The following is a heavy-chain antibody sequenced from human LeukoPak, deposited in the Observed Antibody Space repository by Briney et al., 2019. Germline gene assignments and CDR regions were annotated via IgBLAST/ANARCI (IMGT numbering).Heavy chain of an antibody. Sequence: SETLSLTCTVSGGSISSYYWSWIRQPPGKGLEWIGYIYYSGSTNYNPSLKSRVTISVDTSKSQFSLKLSSVTAADTAVYYCARTDYYYYMDVWGKGTTVTISS. CDR2: IYYSGST. V-gene: IGHV4-59*01. J-gene: IGHJ6*03. CDR3: ARTDYYYYMDV. CDR1: GGSISSYY.